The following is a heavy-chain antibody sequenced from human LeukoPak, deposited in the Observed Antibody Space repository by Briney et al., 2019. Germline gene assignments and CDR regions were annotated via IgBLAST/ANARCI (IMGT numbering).Heavy chain of an antibody. CDR3: AREEASSSSFYYYYYMDV. V-gene: IGHV4-59*11. CDR1: GGSISSHY. CDR2: IYYSGST. Sequence: SETLSLTCTVPGGSISSHYWSWIRPPPGKGLEWIGYIYYSGSTNYNPSLKSRVTISVDTSKNQFSLKLSSVTAADTAVYYCAREEASSSSFYYYYYMDVWGKGTTVTVSS. D-gene: IGHD6-6*01. J-gene: IGHJ6*03.